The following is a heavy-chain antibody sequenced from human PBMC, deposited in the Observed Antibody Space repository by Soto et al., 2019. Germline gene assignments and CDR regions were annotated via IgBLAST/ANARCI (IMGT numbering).Heavy chain of an antibody. J-gene: IGHJ4*01. V-gene: IGHV3-15*07. CDR2: IKSKAIGGTT. CDR3: TTVYYSTMIEVSFDY. CDR1: GFAFSNAW. Sequence: EVQLVESGGGLVKPGGSLTLSCAASGFAFSNAWINWVRQAPGKGLEWVGRIKSKAIGGTTDFAAPVRGRFAITRDDLRNMVCIQMNSLNTGDNAGYYWTTVYYSTMIEVSFDYWGHGTLVTVSS. D-gene: IGHD3-22*01.